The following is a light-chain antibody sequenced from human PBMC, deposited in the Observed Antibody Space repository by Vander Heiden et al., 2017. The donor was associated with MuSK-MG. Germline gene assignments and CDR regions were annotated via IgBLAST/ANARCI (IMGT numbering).Light chain of an antibody. J-gene: IGLJ2*01. CDR1: TSNIGNNA. V-gene: IGLV1-36*01. CDR2: YDD. CDR3: AAWEDSRNSVV. Sequence: QSVLTQPPSVSEAPRQRVTISCSGSTSNIGNNAVNWYQQFPGEAPKLLIYYDDVRPSGVSDRFSGSKSDTSASLAISGLQSEDEADYYCAAWEDSRNSVVFGGGTKLTVL.